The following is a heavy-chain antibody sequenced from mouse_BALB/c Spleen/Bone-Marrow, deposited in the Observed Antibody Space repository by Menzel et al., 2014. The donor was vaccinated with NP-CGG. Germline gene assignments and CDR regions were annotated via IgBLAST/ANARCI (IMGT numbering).Heavy chain of an antibody. CDR3: ARLGCYGYFDY. CDR1: GFDLSRYW. D-gene: IGHD1-1*02. J-gene: IGHJ2*02. Sequence: EVKVVDSGGGLVQPGGSLKLSCAASGFDLSRYWMSWVRQAPGKGLEWIGEINPDSSTINYTPSLKDKFIISRDNAKNTLYLQMSKVRSEDTALYYCARLGCYGYFDYWGQGTSLTVSS. CDR2: INPDSSTI. V-gene: IGHV4-1*02.